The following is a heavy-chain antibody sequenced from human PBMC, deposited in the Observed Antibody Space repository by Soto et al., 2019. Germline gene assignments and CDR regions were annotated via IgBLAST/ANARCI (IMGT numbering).Heavy chain of an antibody. D-gene: IGHD4-17*01. CDR3: ARAGTVTSNHAFDI. J-gene: IGHJ3*02. CDR1: GGSFSSYA. CDR2: IIPIFGAP. V-gene: IGHV1-69*06. Sequence: QVQLVQSGAEVKKPGSSVKVSCKASGGSFSSYAISWVRQAPVQGLEWMGVIIPIFGAPTYAQKFQGRVTIIADKATCTAYMELSSLRSEATGLYYCARAGTVTSNHAFDIWGQGTLVTVSS.